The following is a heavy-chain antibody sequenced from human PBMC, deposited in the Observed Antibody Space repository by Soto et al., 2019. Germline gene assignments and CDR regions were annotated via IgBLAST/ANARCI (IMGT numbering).Heavy chain of an antibody. CDR2: LYNTGST. Sequence: QVRLQESGPGLVKHSETLSLTCTVSGGSISRYYWSWIRQPPGKGLEWIGYLYNTGSTIYNPSLESRVTISVDTSKNQFSLKLNSVTAADTAVYYCARDLWGYCGTDCYPLDVWGPGTTVTVSS. CDR3: ARDLWGYCGTDCYPLDV. J-gene: IGHJ6*02. V-gene: IGHV4-59*01. CDR1: GGSISRYY. D-gene: IGHD2-21*02.